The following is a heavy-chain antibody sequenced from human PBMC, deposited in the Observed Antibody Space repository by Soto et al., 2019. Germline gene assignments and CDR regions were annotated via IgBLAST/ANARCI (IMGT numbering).Heavy chain of an antibody. V-gene: IGHV4-59*01. J-gene: IGHJ4*02. CDR3: ARFLTGLGPDFDY. CDR2: IYYSGST. CDR1: GGSISSYY. D-gene: IGHD3-9*01. Sequence: SETLSLTCTVSGGSISSYYWSWIRQPPGKGLEWIGYIYYSGSTNYNPSLKSRVTISVDTSKNQFSLKLSSVTAADTAVYYCARFLTGLGPDFDYWGQGTLVTVSS.